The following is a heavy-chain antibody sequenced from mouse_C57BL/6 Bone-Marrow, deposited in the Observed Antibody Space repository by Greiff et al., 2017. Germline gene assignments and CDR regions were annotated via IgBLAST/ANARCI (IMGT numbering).Heavy chain of an antibody. V-gene: IGHV5-4*03. Sequence: EVKLMESGGGLVKPGGSLKLSCAASGFTFSSYAMSWVRQTPEKRLEWVATISDGGSYTYYPDNVKGRFTISRDNAKNNLYLQMSHLKSEDTAMYYCARSYDYGGFAYWGQGTLVTVSS. J-gene: IGHJ3*01. D-gene: IGHD2-4*01. CDR1: GFTFSSYA. CDR3: ARSYDYGGFAY. CDR2: ISDGGSYT.